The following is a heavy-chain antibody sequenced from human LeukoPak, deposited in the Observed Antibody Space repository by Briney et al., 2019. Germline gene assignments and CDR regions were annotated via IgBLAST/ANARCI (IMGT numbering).Heavy chain of an antibody. V-gene: IGHV3-74*01. Sequence: PGGSLRLSCAASGFTFSRYWMHWVRQAPGKGLVWVSRIGDDGSTTAYADSVKGRFTISRDNSKNTLYLQMNSLRAEDTAVYYCVRDGGELEADGFDIWGKGTMVTVSS. CDR2: IGDDGSTT. D-gene: IGHD2-21*01. CDR3: VRDGGELEADGFDI. J-gene: IGHJ3*02. CDR1: GFTFSRYW.